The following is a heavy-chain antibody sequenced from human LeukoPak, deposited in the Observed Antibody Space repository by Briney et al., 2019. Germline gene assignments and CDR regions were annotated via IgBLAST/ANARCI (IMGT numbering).Heavy chain of an antibody. CDR2: IRSDGSNT. D-gene: IGHD3-3*01. CDR1: RFTFSNFW. V-gene: IGHV3-74*01. Sequence: GGSLRLSCVESRFTFSNFWMQWVRQAPGKGLVWFSRIRSDGSNTDYADSVKGRFTISRDNAKNTLYLQMNSLRAEDTAVYYCIRDWRNLAIYHRGHGTLVTVSS. J-gene: IGHJ4*01. CDR3: IRDWRNLAIYH.